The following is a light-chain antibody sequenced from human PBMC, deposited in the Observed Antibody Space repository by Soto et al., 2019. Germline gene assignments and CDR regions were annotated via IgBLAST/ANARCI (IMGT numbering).Light chain of an antibody. CDR3: QQYASSVT. CDR2: GAS. V-gene: IGKV3-20*01. J-gene: IGKJ1*01. Sequence: EILLTQSPDSLSLSPGDRATLSCRASQSFSSTFFAWYQQKPGQAPRLLIYGASCRATGIPDRFSGSGSGTDSTLTISRLEPEDFAVYYCQQYASSVTFGQGTKVEI. CDR1: QSFSSTF.